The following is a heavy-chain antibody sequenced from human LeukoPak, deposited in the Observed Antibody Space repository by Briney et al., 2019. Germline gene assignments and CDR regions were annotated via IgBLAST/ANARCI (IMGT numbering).Heavy chain of an antibody. D-gene: IGHD3-22*01. V-gene: IGHV3-23*01. CDR2: ISGSGGST. J-gene: IGHJ2*01. CDR3: AKGPKAYYYDSSGYHYWYFDL. Sequence: GASVKVSCKASGGTFSSYAMSWVRQAPGKGLEWVSAISGSGGSTYYADSVKGRFTISRDNSKNTLYLQMNSLRAEDTAVYYCAKGPKAYYYDSSGYHYWYFDLWGRGTLVTVSS. CDR1: GGTFSSYA.